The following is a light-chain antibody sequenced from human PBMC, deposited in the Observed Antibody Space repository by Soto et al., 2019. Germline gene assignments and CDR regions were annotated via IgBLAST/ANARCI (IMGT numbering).Light chain of an antibody. Sequence: EIVLTQSPGTLSLSPGEGATLSCRASQSISSNYLAWYQQKAGQAPRLLIYGASSRATGIPDRFSGSGSGTDFTLTISRLEPEDFAVYYCHQYERPLWTFGQGTRVEIK. CDR3: HQYERPLWT. J-gene: IGKJ1*01. CDR2: GAS. CDR1: QSISSNY. V-gene: IGKV3-20*01.